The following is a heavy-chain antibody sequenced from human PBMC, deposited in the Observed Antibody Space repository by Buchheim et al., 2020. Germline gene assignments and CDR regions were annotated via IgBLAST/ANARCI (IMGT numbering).Heavy chain of an antibody. Sequence: VRLVESGGGVVQPGGSLRLSCAASGFTFSSYAMSWVRQAPGKGLEWVSAISGSGGSTYYADSVKGRFTISRDNSKNTLYLQMNSLRAENTAVYYCAKADCSSTSCYLNYYYGMDVWGQGTT. CDR3: AKADCSSTSCYLNYYYGMDV. CDR2: ISGSGGST. CDR1: GFTFSSYA. D-gene: IGHD2-2*01. J-gene: IGHJ6*02. V-gene: IGHV3-23*04.